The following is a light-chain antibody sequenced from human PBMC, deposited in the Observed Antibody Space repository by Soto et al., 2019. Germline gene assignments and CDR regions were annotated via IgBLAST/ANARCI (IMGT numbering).Light chain of an antibody. CDR1: QGIRND. CDR2: AAS. J-gene: IGKJ1*01. V-gene: IGKV1-6*01. CDR3: LQDHSSPWT. Sequence: AIQLTQSPSSLSASVGDRVSITCRASQGIRNDLGWYQHKPGKAPKLLIHAASSLQSGVPSRFSASASGTEFTLTISSLQPEDLASYYCLQDHSSPWTFGQGTKVEI.